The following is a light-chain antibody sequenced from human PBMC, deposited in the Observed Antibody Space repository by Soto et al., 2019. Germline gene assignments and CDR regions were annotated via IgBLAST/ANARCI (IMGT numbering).Light chain of an antibody. Sequence: QSVLTQPASVSGSPGQSITISCSGTSSDVGAHNLVSWYQQHPGRAPKLMIYAVSNRPSGVSNRYSGSKSGNTASLTISGLQAEDEADYYCCSLTTRDSHVFGTGTKVTAL. CDR2: AVS. J-gene: IGLJ1*01. V-gene: IGLV2-14*01. CDR1: SSDVGAHNL. CDR3: CSLTTRDSHV.